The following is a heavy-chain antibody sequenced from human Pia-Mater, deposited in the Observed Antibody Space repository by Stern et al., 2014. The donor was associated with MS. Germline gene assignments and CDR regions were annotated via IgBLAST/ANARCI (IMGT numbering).Heavy chain of an antibody. D-gene: IGHD3-22*01. CDR2: IYYSEST. CDR1: GGSVSSGSYY. Sequence: QVQLQESGPGLVKPSETLSLTCTVSGGSVSSGSYYWSRLRQPPGKGMEWIGYIYYSESTNYNPSLKSRVTISVDTSKNQFSLKLSSVTAADTAVYYCARDSSGYYMNFDYWGQGTLVTVSS. J-gene: IGHJ4*02. V-gene: IGHV4-61*01. CDR3: ARDSSGYYMNFDY.